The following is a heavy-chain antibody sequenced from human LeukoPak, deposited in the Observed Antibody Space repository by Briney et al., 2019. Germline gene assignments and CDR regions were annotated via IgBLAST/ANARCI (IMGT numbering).Heavy chain of an antibody. CDR2: MNPNSGNT. CDR1: GYTFTSYD. CDR3: ARGSYGSGSYIY. J-gene: IGHJ4*02. V-gene: IGHV1-8*01. D-gene: IGHD3-10*01. Sequence: ASVKVSCKASGYTFTSYDINWVRQATGQGLEWMGRMNPNSGNTGYAQKFQGRVTMTRNTSISTAYMELSSLRSEDTAAYYCARGSYGSGSYIYWGQGTLVTVSS.